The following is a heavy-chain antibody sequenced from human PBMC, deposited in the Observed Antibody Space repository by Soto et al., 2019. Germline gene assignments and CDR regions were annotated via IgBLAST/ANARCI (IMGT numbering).Heavy chain of an antibody. Sequence: SVKVSCKASGGTFSSYAISWVRQAPGQGLEWMGGIIPIFGTANYAQKFQGRVTITADESTSTAYMELSSLRSEDTAVYYCARHNRIAAAGPFYYCGQGTLVPVSS. V-gene: IGHV1-69*13. CDR2: IIPIFGTA. CDR1: GGTFSSYA. D-gene: IGHD6-13*01. J-gene: IGHJ4*02. CDR3: ARHNRIAAAGPFYY.